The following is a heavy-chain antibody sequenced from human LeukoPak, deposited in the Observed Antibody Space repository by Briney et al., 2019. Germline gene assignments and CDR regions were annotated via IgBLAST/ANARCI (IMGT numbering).Heavy chain of an antibody. CDR2: IYHSGST. D-gene: IGHD3-9*01. J-gene: IGHJ5*02. V-gene: IGHV4-4*02. Sequence: SETLSLTCAVSGGSISSSNWWSWVRQPPGTGLEWIGEIYHSGSTNYNPSLKSRVTISVDKSKNQFSLKLSSVTAADTAVYYCARVLILNYGILIPSPSWFDPWGQGTLVTVSS. CDR3: ARVLILNYGILIPSPSWFDP. CDR1: GGSISSSNW.